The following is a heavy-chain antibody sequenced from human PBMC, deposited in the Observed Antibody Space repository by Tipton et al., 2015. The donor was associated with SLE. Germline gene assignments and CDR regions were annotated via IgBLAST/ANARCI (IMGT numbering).Heavy chain of an antibody. J-gene: IGHJ4*02. CDR3: ARIHPNNYGDYGPFDY. V-gene: IGHV4-38-2*02. Sequence: LRLSCTVSSYSISRGYYWGWIRQPPGKGLEWIGSIYHSGSIYYSGNTYYTPSLESRVTISADTFKTQFSLRVTSVTAADTAVYFCARIHPNNYGDYGPFDYWGQGILVTVSS. D-gene: IGHD4-17*01. CDR1: SYSISRGYY. CDR2: IYYSGNT.